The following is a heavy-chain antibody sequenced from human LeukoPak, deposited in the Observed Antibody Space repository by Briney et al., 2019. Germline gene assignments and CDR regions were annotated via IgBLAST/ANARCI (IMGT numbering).Heavy chain of an antibody. CDR2: ISKSGSDT. J-gene: IGHJ3*02. D-gene: IGHD2/OR15-2a*01. V-gene: IGHV3-11*05. Sequence: GGSLRLSCAAFGFTFSDYYMSWIRQAPGKGLEWVSYISKSGSDTDFADSVKGRFTISRDNSKNTVFLQMNSLRVDDTAVYFCARDSMEHPGGDAFDIWGQGTMVTVSS. CDR1: GFTFSDYY. CDR3: ARDSMEHPGGDAFDI.